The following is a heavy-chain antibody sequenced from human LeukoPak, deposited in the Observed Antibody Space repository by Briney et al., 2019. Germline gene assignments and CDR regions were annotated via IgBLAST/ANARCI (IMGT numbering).Heavy chain of an antibody. Sequence: SETLSLTSILRLHSLSLYYWCWIRQPPGKGLEWIGFIYYSGSTNYNPSLKSRVTISVDTSKNQFSLKLSSVTAADTAVYYCARSRSASTFLGYWGQGTLVTVSS. V-gene: IGHV4-59*01. D-gene: IGHD3-10*01. CDR3: ARSRSASTFLGY. CDR1: LHSLSLYY. CDR2: IYYSGST. J-gene: IGHJ4*02.